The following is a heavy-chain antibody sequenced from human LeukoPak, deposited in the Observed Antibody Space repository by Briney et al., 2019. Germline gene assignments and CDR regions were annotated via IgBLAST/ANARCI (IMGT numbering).Heavy chain of an antibody. CDR3: ARALILTGYPDDP. V-gene: IGHV4-61*01. Sequence: PSETLSLTCTVSGGSVSSGSYYWSWIRQPPGTGLEWIGYIYYSGSTNYNPSLKSRVTISVDTSKNQFSLKLSSVTAADTAVYYCARALILTGYPDDPWGQGTLVTVSS. J-gene: IGHJ5*02. CDR1: GGSVSSGSYY. D-gene: IGHD3-9*01. CDR2: IYYSGST.